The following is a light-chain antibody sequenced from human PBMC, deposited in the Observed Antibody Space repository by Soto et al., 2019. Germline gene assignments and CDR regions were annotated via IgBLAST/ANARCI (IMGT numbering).Light chain of an antibody. CDR3: SSYTSSNTWV. CDR1: SSDVGAYNF. V-gene: IGLV2-14*01. J-gene: IGLJ3*02. Sequence: QSVLTQPASVSGSPGQSITISCTGTSSDVGAYNFVSWYQQHPGKAPQLMIYEVSNRPSGVSNRFSGSKSGNAASLTITGLQAEDEADYYCSSYTSSNTWVFGGGTKLTVL. CDR2: EVS.